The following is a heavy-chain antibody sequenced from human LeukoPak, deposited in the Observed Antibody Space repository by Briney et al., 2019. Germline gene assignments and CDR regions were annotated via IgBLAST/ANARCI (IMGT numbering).Heavy chain of an antibody. J-gene: IGHJ3*02. CDR3: ARRDRAVNAFDI. CDR1: GGSISRGSYS. D-gene: IGHD6-19*01. V-gene: IGHV4-39*01. Sequence: PSETLSLTCTGSGGSISRGSYSWGWIRQPPGKGLEWIGSIYYSGSTYYNPSLKSRVTISVDTSKNQFSLKLSSVTAADTAGYYCARRDRAVNAFDIWGQGTMVTVSS. CDR2: IYYSGST.